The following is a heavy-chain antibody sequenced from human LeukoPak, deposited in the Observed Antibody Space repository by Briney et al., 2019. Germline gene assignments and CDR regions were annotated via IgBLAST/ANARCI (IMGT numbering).Heavy chain of an antibody. V-gene: IGHV3-23*01. CDR3: ARKDSGHNPSDF. Sequence: GGSLRLSCAASGFTFSSDAMSWVREAPGRGLEWVSGISSSGFDTPYADSVKGRLPVSRANSRNTLYLQMNSLRVEDTAIYYCARKDSGHNPSDFWGQGTLVTVSS. J-gene: IGHJ4*02. CDR1: GFTFSSDA. D-gene: IGHD1-14*01. CDR2: ISSSGFDT.